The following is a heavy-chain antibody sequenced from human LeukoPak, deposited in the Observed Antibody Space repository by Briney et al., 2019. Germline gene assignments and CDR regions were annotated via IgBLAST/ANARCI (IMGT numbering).Heavy chain of an antibody. V-gene: IGHV4-61*01. D-gene: IGHD1-7*01. CDR3: VRDRELNY. CDR2: IYNSGST. CDR1: GGSVSSGSYY. J-gene: IGHJ4*02. Sequence: PSETLSLTCTVSGGSVSSGSYYWSWVRQPPGKGLEWIGYIYNSGSTIYNPSLKSRATISADTSKNQFSLQLSSVTAADTAVYYCVRDRELNYWGQGTLVTVSS.